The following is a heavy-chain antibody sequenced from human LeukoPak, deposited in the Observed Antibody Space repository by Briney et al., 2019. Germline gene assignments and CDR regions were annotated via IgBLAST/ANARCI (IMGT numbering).Heavy chain of an antibody. CDR2: IYYSGST. J-gene: IGHJ6*03. V-gene: IGHV4-31*03. Sequence: SQTLSLTCSVSGSSINSGGYYWSWIRHHPGKGLEWIGYIYYSGSTYYNPSLKSRVTISVDTSENQFSLKLSSVTAADTAVYYCARELIVPDGGGYYYYYMGVWGKGTTVTVSS. CDR3: ARELIVPDGGGYYYYYMGV. D-gene: IGHD2-2*01. CDR1: GSSINSGGYY.